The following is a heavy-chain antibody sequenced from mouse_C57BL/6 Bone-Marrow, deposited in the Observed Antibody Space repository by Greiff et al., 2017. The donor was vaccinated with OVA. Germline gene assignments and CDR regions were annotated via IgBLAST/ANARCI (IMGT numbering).Heavy chain of an antibody. Sequence: VKLMESGAELMKPGASVKLSCKATGYTFTGYWIEWVKQRPGHGLEWIGESLPGSGSTNYNEKFKGKATFTADTSSNTAYTKIRSLQNEESAIDYCAREGYDYDEGAWFAYWGQGPLVTVSA. D-gene: IGHD2-4*01. V-gene: IGHV1-9*01. CDR2: SLPGSGST. CDR3: AREGYDYDEGAWFAY. J-gene: IGHJ3*01. CDR1: GYTFTGYW.